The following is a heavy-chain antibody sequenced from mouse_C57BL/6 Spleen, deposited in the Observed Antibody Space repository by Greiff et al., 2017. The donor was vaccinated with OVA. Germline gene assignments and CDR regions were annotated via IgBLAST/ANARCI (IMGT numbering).Heavy chain of an antibody. J-gene: IGHJ2*01. V-gene: IGHV1-82*01. Sequence: VKLQESGPELVKPGASVKISCKASGYAFSSSWMNWVKQRPGKGLEWIGRIYPGDGDTNYNGKFKGKATLTADKSSSTAYMQLSSLTSEDSAVYFCAREGGAFDYWGQGTTLTVSS. CDR3: AREGGAFDY. CDR1: GYAFSSSW. CDR2: IYPGDGDT.